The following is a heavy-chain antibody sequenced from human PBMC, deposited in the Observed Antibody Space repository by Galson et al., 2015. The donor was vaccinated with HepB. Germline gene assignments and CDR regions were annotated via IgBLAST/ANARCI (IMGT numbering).Heavy chain of an antibody. J-gene: IGHJ4*02. CDR3: ARGYCGGDCHFDY. Sequence: SLRLSCAASGFTFSSYSMNWVRQAPGKGLEWVAVIWYDGSNKYYADSVKGRFTISRDNSKNTLYLQMNSLRAEDTAVYYCARGYCGGDCHFDYWGQGTLVTVSS. V-gene: IGHV3-33*08. CDR1: GFTFSSYS. D-gene: IGHD2-21*01. CDR2: IWYDGSNK.